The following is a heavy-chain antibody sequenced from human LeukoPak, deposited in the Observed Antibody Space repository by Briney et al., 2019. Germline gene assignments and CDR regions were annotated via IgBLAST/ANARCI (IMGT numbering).Heavy chain of an antibody. CDR1: GFTFSSYA. V-gene: IGHV3-23*01. CDR2: ISGSGGST. D-gene: IGHD3-10*01. J-gene: IGHJ1*01. CDR3: ANFYGSGSHLLPFQH. Sequence: GESLRLSCAASGFTFSSYAMSWVRQAPGKGLEWVSAISGSGGSTYYADSVKGRFTISRDNSKNTLYLQMDSLRAEDTAVYYCANFYGSGSHLLPFQHWGQGTLVTVSS.